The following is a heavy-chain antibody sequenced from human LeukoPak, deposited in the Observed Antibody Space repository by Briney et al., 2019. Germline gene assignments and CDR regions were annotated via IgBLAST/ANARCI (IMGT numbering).Heavy chain of an antibody. CDR3: ARDSYYDSSGYSGSFDY. D-gene: IGHD3-22*01. Sequence: SVKVSCKAAGGTFSIYAISWVRQAPGQGLEWMGGIIPIFGTGNYAQKFQGRVTITADESTSTAYMELSSLRSEDTAVYYCARDSYYDSSGYSGSFDYWGQGTLVTVSS. J-gene: IGHJ4*02. CDR1: GGTFSIYA. V-gene: IGHV1-69*01. CDR2: IIPIFGTG.